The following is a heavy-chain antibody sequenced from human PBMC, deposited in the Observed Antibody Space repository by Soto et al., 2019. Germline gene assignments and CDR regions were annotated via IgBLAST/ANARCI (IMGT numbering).Heavy chain of an antibody. CDR2: IYYSGST. CDR1: GGSISSYY. V-gene: IGHV4-59*12. D-gene: IGHD4-17*01. Sequence: SETLSLTCTVSGGSISSYYWSWIRQPPGKGLEWIGYIYYSGSTNYNPSLKSRVTISVDTSKNQFSLKLSSVTAADTAVYYRARGRAGTVTTKSHYYYYMDVWGKGTTVTVSS. CDR3: ARGRAGTVTTKSHYYYYMDV. J-gene: IGHJ6*03.